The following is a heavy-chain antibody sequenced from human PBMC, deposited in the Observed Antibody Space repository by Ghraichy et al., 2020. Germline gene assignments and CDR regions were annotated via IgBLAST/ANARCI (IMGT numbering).Heavy chain of an antibody. V-gene: IGHV3-23*01. CDR3: AKRVVVSDVTYYFAY. D-gene: IGHD2-15*01. CDR2: ITGSGGST. CDR1: GFTFSSYG. J-gene: IGHJ4*02. Sequence: GGSLRLSCAASGFTFSSYGMSWVRQAPGKGLEWVSTITGSGGSTFYADSVKGRFTISRDNSKKTLYLRMNSLRAEDTAVYYCAKRVVVSDVTYYFAYWGQGTLVTVSS.